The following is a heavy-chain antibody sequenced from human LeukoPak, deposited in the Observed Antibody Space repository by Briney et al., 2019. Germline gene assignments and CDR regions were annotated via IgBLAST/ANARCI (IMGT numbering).Heavy chain of an antibody. CDR1: GGSISSYY. D-gene: IGHD3-10*01. CDR2: IYYSGST. V-gene: IGHV4-59*12. Sequence: SETLSLTCTVSGGSISSYYWSWMRQPPGKGLEWIGYIYYSGSTNYNPSLKSRVTISVDTSKNQFSLKLSSVTAADTAVYYCARVPWRYYGSGSFGDYYYGMDVWGQGTTVTVSS. CDR3: ARVPWRYYGSGSFGDYYYGMDV. J-gene: IGHJ6*02.